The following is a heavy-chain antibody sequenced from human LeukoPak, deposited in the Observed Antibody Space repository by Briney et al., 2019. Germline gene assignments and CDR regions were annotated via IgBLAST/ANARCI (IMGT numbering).Heavy chain of an antibody. D-gene: IGHD4-11*01. CDR3: AKADYIDYYYYYYMDV. CDR1: GFTFSSYG. Sequence: PGGSLRLSCAASGFTFSSYGMHWVRQAPGQGLEWVAFIRYGGSNKYYADSVKGRFPISRDNSKNTLYLQMNSLRAEDTAVYYCAKADYIDYYYYYYMDVWGKGTTVTASS. CDR2: IRYGGSNK. J-gene: IGHJ6*03. V-gene: IGHV3-30*02.